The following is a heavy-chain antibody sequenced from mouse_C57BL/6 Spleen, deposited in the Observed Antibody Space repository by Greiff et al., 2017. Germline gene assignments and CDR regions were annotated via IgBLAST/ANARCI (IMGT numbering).Heavy chain of an antibody. J-gene: IGHJ4*01. CDR1: GFTFSDYG. CDR2: ISSGSSTI. CDR3: ARAGDYDGYYAMDY. V-gene: IGHV5-17*01. Sequence: EVNVVESGGGLVKPGGSLKLSCAASGFTFSDYGMHWVRQAPEKGLEWVAYISSGSSTIYYADTVKGRFTISRDNAKNTLFLQMTSLRSEDTAMYYCARAGDYDGYYAMDYWGQGTSVTVST. D-gene: IGHD2-4*01.